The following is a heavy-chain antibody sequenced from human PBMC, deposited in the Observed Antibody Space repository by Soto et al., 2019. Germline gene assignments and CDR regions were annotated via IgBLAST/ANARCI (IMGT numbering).Heavy chain of an antibody. CDR3: AREGLAYYYDIWGAFDI. V-gene: IGHV3-21*01. D-gene: IGHD3-22*01. CDR1: GFTFSSYS. Sequence: EVQLVESGGGLVKPGGSLRLSCAASGFTFSSYSMNWVRQAPGKGLEWVSSISSSSSYIYYADSVKGRFTISRDNAKNSLYLQMNSLRAEDTAVYYCAREGLAYYYDIWGAFDIWGQGTMVTVSS. CDR2: ISSSSSYI. J-gene: IGHJ3*02.